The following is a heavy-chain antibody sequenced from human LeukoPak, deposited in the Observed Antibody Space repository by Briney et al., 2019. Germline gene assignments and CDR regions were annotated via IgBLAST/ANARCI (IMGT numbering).Heavy chain of an antibody. CDR1: GGSFSGYY. CDR2: INHSGST. D-gene: IGHD1-7*01. J-gene: IGHJ5*02. CDR3: ASGTGTTFWFDP. V-gene: IGHV4-34*01. Sequence: SETLSLTCAVYGGSFSGYYWSWIRQPPGKGLEWIGEINHSGSTNYNPSLKSRVTISVDTSKNQSSLKLSSVTAADTAVYYCASGTGTTFWFDPWGQGTLVTVSS.